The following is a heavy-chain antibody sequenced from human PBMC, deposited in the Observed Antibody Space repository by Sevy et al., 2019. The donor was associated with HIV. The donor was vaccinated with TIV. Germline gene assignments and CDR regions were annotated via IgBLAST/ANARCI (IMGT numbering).Heavy chain of an antibody. CDR1: GFTFSSYW. CDR2: IKQDGSDK. V-gene: IGHV3-7*01. CDR3: ATGGLSDY. J-gene: IGHJ4*02. Sequence: GGSLRRSCAASGFTFSSYWMSWVRQAPGKGLEWVANIKQDGSDKCYVDSVKGRFTISRDNAKNSLYLQMNSLRAEDTAVYYCATGGLSDYWGQGTLVTVSS. D-gene: IGHD2-15*01.